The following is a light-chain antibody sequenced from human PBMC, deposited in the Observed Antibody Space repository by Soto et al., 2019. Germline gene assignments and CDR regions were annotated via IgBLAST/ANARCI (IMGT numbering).Light chain of an antibody. CDR1: QDITSY. Sequence: DIQMTQSPSSLSASVGDRVTITCQASQDITSYLSWYQHKPGKAPKLLIYDASILEAGVPPRFSGSGSGTDFTLTISSLQREDVATYYCQHCDYLPIFGPGTTVDFK. CDR3: QHCDYLPI. V-gene: IGKV1-33*01. CDR2: DAS. J-gene: IGKJ3*01.